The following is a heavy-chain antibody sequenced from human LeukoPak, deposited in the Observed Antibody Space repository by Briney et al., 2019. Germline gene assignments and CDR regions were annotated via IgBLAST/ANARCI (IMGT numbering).Heavy chain of an antibody. D-gene: IGHD3-3*01. V-gene: IGHV1-69*13. J-gene: IGHJ3*02. CDR2: IIPIFGTA. CDR3: ARSRRFLVGDAFDI. CDR1: GGTFNNYA. Sequence: SVNVSYKASGGTFNNYAISWVRQAPGQGLEWMGGIIPIFGTANYAQKFQGRVTITADESTSTAYMELSSLRSEDTAVYYCARSRRFLVGDAFDIWGQGTMVTVSS.